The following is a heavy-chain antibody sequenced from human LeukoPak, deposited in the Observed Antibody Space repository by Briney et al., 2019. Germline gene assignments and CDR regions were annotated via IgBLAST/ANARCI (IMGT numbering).Heavy chain of an antibody. D-gene: IGHD6-6*01. J-gene: IGHJ5*02. CDR3: ARDPEDSSSSGVDWFDP. CDR1: GYTFTSYG. Sequence: GASVKVSCKASGYTFTSYGISWVRQAPGQGLEWMGWISAYNGNTNYAQKLQGRVTMTTDTSTSTAYMELRSLRSDDTAVYYRARDPEDSSSSGVDWFDPWGQGTLVTVSS. V-gene: IGHV1-18*01. CDR2: ISAYNGNT.